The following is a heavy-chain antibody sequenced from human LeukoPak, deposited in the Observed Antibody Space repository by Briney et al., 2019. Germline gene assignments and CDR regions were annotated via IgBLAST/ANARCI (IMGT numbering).Heavy chain of an antibody. Sequence: GGSLRLSCAASGFTFSSYGMHWVRQAPGKGLEWVAVISYDGSNKYYADSVKGRFAISRDNSKNTLYLQMNSLRAEDTAVYYCAKAEWLRLSGYYYYYMDVWGKGTTVTVSS. CDR3: AKAEWLRLSGYYYYYMDV. V-gene: IGHV3-30*18. J-gene: IGHJ6*03. D-gene: IGHD5-12*01. CDR1: GFTFSSYG. CDR2: ISYDGSNK.